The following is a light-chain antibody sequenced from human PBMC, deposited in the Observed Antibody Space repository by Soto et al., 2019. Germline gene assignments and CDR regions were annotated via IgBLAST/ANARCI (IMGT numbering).Light chain of an antibody. J-gene: IGLJ1*01. CDR2: GVS. CDR1: SSDVGGYSY. V-gene: IGLV2-18*01. Sequence: SALTQPRSVSGSLGHSVTISCTGTSSDVGGYSYVSWYQHLPGSAPKLLIYGVSNRPSGVPDRFSGSRSANTASLTISGLQTEDEADYYCSLYTSTSTFVFGPGTKVTVL. CDR3: SLYTSTSTFV.